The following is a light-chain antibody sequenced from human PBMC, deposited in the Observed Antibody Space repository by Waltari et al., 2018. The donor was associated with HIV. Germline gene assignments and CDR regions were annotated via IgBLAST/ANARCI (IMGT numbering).Light chain of an antibody. CDR3: LSRDDSGNLLV. CDR2: GEK. J-gene: IGLJ2*01. Sequence: SSEVTQDPAVSVALGQTVRITCQGDSLRTYYASWYQQKPGKAPVVVIYGEKNRPSGIPVRFSGSSSGNTASLTITGAQAEDEADYYCLSRDDSGNLLVFGGGTKLTVL. CDR1: SLRTYY. V-gene: IGLV3-19*01.